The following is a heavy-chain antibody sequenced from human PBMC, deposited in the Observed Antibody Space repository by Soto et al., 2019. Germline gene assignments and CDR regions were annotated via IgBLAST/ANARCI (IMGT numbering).Heavy chain of an antibody. J-gene: IGHJ4*02. CDR3: ASSITMVRGVMITPDY. V-gene: IGHV1-18*01. CDR2: ISAYNGNT. CDR1: GYTFTSYG. D-gene: IGHD3-10*01. Sequence: QVQLVQSGAEVKKPGASVKVSCKASGYTFTSYGISWVRQAPGQGLEWMGWISAYNGNTNYAQKLQGRVTMTTDTSTSTDYMEMRSLRSDDTAVYYCASSITMVRGVMITPDYWGQGTLVTVSS.